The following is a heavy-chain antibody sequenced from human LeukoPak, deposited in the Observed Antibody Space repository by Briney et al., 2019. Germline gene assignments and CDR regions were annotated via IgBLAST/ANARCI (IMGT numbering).Heavy chain of an antibody. V-gene: IGHV3-9*01. J-gene: IGHJ3*02. CDR1: GFTFYDYA. Sequence: GGSLRLSCAASGFTFYDYAMHWVRQAPGKGLEWVSGISWNSGSIGYADSVKGRFTISRDNAKNSLYLQMNSLRAEDTALYYCAKDGGVKSHDAFDIWGQGTMVTVSS. CDR3: AKDGGVKSHDAFDI. D-gene: IGHD3-3*01. CDR2: ISWNSGSI.